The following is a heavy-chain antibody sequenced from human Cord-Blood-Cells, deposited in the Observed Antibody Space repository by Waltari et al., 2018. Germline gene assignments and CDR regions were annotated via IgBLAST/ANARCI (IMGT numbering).Heavy chain of an antibody. CDR2: IIPIFGTA. CDR3: ARKNLGYSGYDFYFDY. Sequence: QVQPVQSGAAVKKPGSSVKDSCKASGSTLRSHATSWVRQAPRQGLEWMGGIIPIFGTANYAQKCQGRVTITADKSTSTAYMELSSLRSEDTAVYYCARKNLGYSGYDFYFDYWGQGTLVTVSS. D-gene: IGHD5-12*01. J-gene: IGHJ4*02. CDR1: GSTLRSHA. V-gene: IGHV1-69*06.